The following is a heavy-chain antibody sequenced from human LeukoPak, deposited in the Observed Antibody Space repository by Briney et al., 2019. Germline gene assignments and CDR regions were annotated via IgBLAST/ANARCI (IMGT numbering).Heavy chain of an antibody. J-gene: IGHJ4*02. Sequence: GGSLRLSCAASGFTFSSYAMHWVRQAPGKGLEWVAVISYDGSNKYYADSVKGRFTISRDNSKNTLYLQMNSLRAEDTAVYFCAKADSSGYLYYFDYWGQGTLVTVSS. V-gene: IGHV3-30*04. CDR1: GFTFSSYA. CDR2: ISYDGSNK. CDR3: AKADSSGYLYYFDY. D-gene: IGHD3-22*01.